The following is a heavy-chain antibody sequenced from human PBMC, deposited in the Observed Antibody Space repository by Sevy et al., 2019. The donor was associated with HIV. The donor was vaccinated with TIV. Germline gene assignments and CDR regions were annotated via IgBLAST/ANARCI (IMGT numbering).Heavy chain of an antibody. V-gene: IGHV3-11*01. CDR3: ARGPTPWAYYYYGMDV. CDR1: GFTFSDYY. CDR2: ISSSGSTI. D-gene: IGHD7-27*01. J-gene: IGHJ6*02. Sequence: GGSLRLSCAASGFTFSDYYMSWIRQAPGKGLEWVSYISSSGSTIYYADSVKGRFTISRDNAKNSLYLQMNSLRAEDTAVYYCARGPTPWAYYYYGMDVWGRGTTVTVSS.